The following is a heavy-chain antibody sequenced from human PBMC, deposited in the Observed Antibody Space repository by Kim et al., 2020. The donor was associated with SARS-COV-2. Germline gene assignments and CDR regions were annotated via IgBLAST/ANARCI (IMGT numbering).Heavy chain of an antibody. Sequence: GGSLRLSCAASGFTFSSYDMHWVRQATGKGLEWVSAIGTAGDTYYPGSVKGRFTISRENAKNSLYLQMNSLRAGDTAVYYCARAPYYYDSSGTDYYYYMDVWGKGTTVTVSS. V-gene: IGHV3-13*01. CDR1: GFTFSSYD. CDR3: ARAPYYYDSSGTDYYYYMDV. D-gene: IGHD3-22*01. J-gene: IGHJ6*03. CDR2: IGTAGDT.